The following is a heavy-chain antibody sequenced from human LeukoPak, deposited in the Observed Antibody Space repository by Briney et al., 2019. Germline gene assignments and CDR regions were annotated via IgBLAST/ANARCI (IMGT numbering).Heavy chain of an antibody. CDR3: AKAQGSGWYDY. J-gene: IGHJ4*02. Sequence: GGSLRLSCAASGFTFSSYSMNWVRQAPGKGLEWVSAISGSGGSTYYADSVKGRFTISRDNSKNTLYLQMNSLRAEDTAVYYCAKAQGSGWYDYWGQGTLVTVSS. CDR2: ISGSGGST. V-gene: IGHV3-23*01. D-gene: IGHD6-19*01. CDR1: GFTFSSYS.